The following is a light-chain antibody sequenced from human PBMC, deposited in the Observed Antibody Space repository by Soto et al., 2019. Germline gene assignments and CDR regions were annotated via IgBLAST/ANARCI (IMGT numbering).Light chain of an antibody. CDR3: QLDGDSHPAYT. J-gene: IGKJ2*01. Sequence: EIVLTQSPGTLSLSPGERATLSCRASQSISSSYLAWYQQKPGQAPRLLIYGVSNRAPGIADRFSGSGSGTEFPFTISRLDPEDLAVYYFQLDGDSHPAYTFGQGAKLEIK. V-gene: IGKV3-20*01. CDR1: QSISSSY. CDR2: GVS.